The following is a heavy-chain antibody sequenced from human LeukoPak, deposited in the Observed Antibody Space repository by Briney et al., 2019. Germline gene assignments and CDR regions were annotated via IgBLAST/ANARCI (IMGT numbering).Heavy chain of an antibody. CDR2: INPSGGST. CDR1: GYTFTSYY. Sequence: ASVKVSCKASGYTFTSYYMHWVRQAPGQGLEWMGIINPSGGSTSYAQKFQGRVTMTRDTSTSTVYMELSSLRSEDTAVYYCAGGSSRGYSYGTGDAFDIWGQGTMVTVSS. D-gene: IGHD5-18*01. CDR3: AGGSSRGYSYGTGDAFDI. J-gene: IGHJ3*02. V-gene: IGHV1-46*01.